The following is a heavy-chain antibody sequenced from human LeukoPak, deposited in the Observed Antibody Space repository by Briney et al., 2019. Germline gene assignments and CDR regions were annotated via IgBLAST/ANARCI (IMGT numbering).Heavy chain of an antibody. CDR3: ARRSGYDPDRYYYDSSGYGWFDP. J-gene: IGHJ5*02. Sequence: SQTLSLTCTVSGGSIRSGSYYWSWIRQPAGKGLEWIGYIYYSGSTNYNPSLKSRVTISVDTSKNQFSLKLSSVAAADTAVYYCARRSGYDPDRYYYDSSGYGWFDPWGQGTLVTVSS. CDR2: IYYSGST. CDR1: GGSIRSGSYY. D-gene: IGHD3-22*01. V-gene: IGHV4-61*10.